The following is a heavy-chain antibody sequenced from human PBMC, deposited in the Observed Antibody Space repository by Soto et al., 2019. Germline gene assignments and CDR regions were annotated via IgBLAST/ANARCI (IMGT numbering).Heavy chain of an antibody. Sequence: ASVKVSCKASGYTFTSYGISWVRQAPGQGLEWMGWISAYNGNTNYAQKLQGRVTMTTDTSTSTAYMELRSLRSDDTAAYYCARVGYYDILTGYSLPYYFDYWGQGTLVTVSS. V-gene: IGHV1-18*04. CDR3: ARVGYYDILTGYSLPYYFDY. J-gene: IGHJ4*02. CDR1: GYTFTSYG. D-gene: IGHD3-9*01. CDR2: ISAYNGNT.